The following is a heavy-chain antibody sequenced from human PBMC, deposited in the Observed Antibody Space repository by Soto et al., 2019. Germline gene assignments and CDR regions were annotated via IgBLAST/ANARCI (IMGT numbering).Heavy chain of an antibody. CDR2: IYYSGNT. D-gene: IGHD3-22*01. CDR1: GGSISSGGYY. Sequence: QVQLQESGPGLVKPSQTLSLTCTVSGGSISSGGYYWSWIRQHPGKGLEWIGYIYYSGNTYYNPSRKRRLTIPVNASKNQFALELRSVTAAYTAVSYCASGHPPYESGRGLCAFDIWGQATMVTVSS. CDR3: ASGHPPYESGRGLCAFDI. V-gene: IGHV4-31*03. J-gene: IGHJ3*02.